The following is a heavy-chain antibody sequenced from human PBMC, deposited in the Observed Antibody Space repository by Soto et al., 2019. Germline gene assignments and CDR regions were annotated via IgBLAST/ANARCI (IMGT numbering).Heavy chain of an antibody. D-gene: IGHD3-3*02. CDR1: GFTFSSYA. V-gene: IGHV3-30-3*01. Sequence: QVQLVESGGGVVQPGRSLRLSCAASGFTFSSYAMHWVRQAPGKGLEWEAVISYDGSNKYYADSVKGRFTISRDNSKNTLYLQMNSLRAEDTAVYYCATLQLAWGQGTLVTVSS. J-gene: IGHJ4*02. CDR3: ATLQLA. CDR2: ISYDGSNK.